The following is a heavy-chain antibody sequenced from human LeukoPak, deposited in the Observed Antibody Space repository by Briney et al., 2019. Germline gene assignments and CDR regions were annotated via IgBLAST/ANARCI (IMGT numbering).Heavy chain of an antibody. J-gene: IGHJ5*02. CDR2: ISENGGNT. Sequence: GGSLRLSCAASGFTFSSYPMHWVRQAPGKGLEYVSAISENGGNTYYANSVRGRFTISRDNSKNTLYLQMGSLRVGDMAVYYCAREDTPGSNWFDPWGQGTLVTVSS. CDR3: AREDTPGSNWFDP. CDR1: GFTFSSYP. V-gene: IGHV3-64*01.